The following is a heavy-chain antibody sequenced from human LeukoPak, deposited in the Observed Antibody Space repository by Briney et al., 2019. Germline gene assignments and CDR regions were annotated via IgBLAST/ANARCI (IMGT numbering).Heavy chain of an antibody. CDR2: IYYSGST. D-gene: IGHD3-22*01. J-gene: IGHJ4*02. V-gene: IGHV4-59*01. CDR1: GGSISSYY. Sequence: SETLSLTCTVSGGSISSYYWSWIRQPPGKGLEWIGYIYYSGSTNYNPSLKSRVTISVDTSKNQFSLKLSSVTAADTAVYYCARAYYYDSSGYRGLDYWGQGTLVTVSS. CDR3: ARAYYYDSSGYRGLDY.